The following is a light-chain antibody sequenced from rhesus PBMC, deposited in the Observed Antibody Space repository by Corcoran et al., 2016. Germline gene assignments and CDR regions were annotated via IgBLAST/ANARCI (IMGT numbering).Light chain of an antibody. V-gene: IGKV1-32*02. CDR3: RRDNSDPLT. J-gene: IGKJ4*01. CDR1: QGISSS. Sequence: DIQMSQSPSSLSASVGDRVTITCRASQGISSSLNWYQQKPGKAPKLLIYYANSLASRFPSRFSGSGSGTEFTLTISSLQPENFATYYCRRDNSDPLTIGGGAKVELK. CDR2: YAN.